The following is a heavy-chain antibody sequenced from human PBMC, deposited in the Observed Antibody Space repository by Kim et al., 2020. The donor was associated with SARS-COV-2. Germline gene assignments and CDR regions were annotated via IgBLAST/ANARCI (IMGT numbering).Heavy chain of an antibody. Sequence: GGSLRLSCAVSGFTVSSYSMNWVRQAPGKGLEWVSYISDSGSTINYADSVKGRFTISRDNAKNSVYLQMNSLRGEDTAVYYCANMGGDGGIYWGQGTLVSVSS. CDR3: ANMGGDGGIY. CDR2: ISDSGSTI. D-gene: IGHD2-21*02. CDR1: GFTVSSYS. J-gene: IGHJ4*02. V-gene: IGHV3-48*04.